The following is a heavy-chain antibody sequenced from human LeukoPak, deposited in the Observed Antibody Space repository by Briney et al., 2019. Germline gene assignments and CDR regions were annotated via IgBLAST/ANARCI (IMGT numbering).Heavy chain of an antibody. CDR3: ARDPAMARFDACRI. CDR1: GFTFSSYA. CDR2: ISYDGGNK. Sequence: PGGYLRLSCAASGFTFSSYARLWVRQAPGKGREWVAVISYDGGNKYYADSVKGRFTISRDNSKNTLYLHMNSLRAEDRALCYCARDPAMARFDACRIWGQGTMVPVSS. D-gene: IGHD5-18*01. J-gene: IGHJ3*02. V-gene: IGHV3-30*04.